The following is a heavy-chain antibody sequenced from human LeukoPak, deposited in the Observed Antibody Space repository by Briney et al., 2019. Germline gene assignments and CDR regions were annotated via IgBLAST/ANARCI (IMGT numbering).Heavy chain of an antibody. CDR1: GFTLSNYG. Sequence: GGSLRLSCAASGFTLSNYGMHWVRQAPGKGLEWVAVISYDGGNKYYADSVKGRFTISRDNAKNSLSLQMNSLRAEDTAVYYCARGRQNSGSYSDAFDIWGQGTVVTVSS. CDR2: ISYDGGNK. CDR3: ARGRQNSGSYSDAFDI. J-gene: IGHJ3*02. D-gene: IGHD1-26*01. V-gene: IGHV3-30*03.